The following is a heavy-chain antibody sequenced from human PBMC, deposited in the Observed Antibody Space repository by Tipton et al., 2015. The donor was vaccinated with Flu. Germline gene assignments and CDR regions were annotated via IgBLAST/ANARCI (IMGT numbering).Heavy chain of an antibody. CDR2: IYYIGST. CDR3: ARMEWTVTTPRYFDL. Sequence: LRLSCTVSGGPISSGGDYWSWIRQHPGKGLEWIGHIYYIGSTYYNPSLKSRVTISVDTSKNQFSLKLSSVTAADTAVYYCARMEWTVTTPRYFDLWGRGTLVAVSS. D-gene: IGHD4-17*01. CDR1: GGPISSGGDY. J-gene: IGHJ2*01. V-gene: IGHV4-31*03.